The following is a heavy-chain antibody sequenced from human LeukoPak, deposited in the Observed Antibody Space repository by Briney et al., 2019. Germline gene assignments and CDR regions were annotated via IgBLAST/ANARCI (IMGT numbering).Heavy chain of an antibody. CDR2: INHSGST. V-gene: IGHV4-34*01. D-gene: IGHD3-10*01. CDR1: GGSFSGYY. Sequence: SETLSLTCAVYGGSFSGYYWSWIRQPPGKGLEWIGEINHSGSTNYNPSLKSRVTISVDTSKNQFSLKLSSVTAADTAEYYCAIYPFGGGAFDIWGQGTMVTVSS. CDR3: AIYPFGGGAFDI. J-gene: IGHJ3*02.